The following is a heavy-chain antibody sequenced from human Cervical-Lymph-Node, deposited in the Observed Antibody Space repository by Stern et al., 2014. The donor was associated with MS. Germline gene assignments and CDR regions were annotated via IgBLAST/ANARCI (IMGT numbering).Heavy chain of an antibody. Sequence: VQLLESGGGVVQPGRSLRLSCAVSGFTFSSYGMHWVRQAPGKGLEWVALIWYDGSNKYYTDSVKGRFTISRDNSKNTLYLQMNSLRAEDTAVYYCARGAVAGLAYYGMDVWGQGTTVTVSS. CDR3: ARGAVAGLAYYGMDV. CDR2: IWYDGSNK. V-gene: IGHV3-33*01. D-gene: IGHD6-19*01. CDR1: GFTFSSYG. J-gene: IGHJ6*02.